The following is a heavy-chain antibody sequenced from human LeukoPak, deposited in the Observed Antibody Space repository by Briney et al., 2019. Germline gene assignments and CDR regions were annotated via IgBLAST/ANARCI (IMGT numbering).Heavy chain of an antibody. Sequence: SETLSLTCTVSGGSISSHYWSWIRQPPGKGLEWIGYIYYSGSTNYNPSLKSRATISVDTSKNQFSLKLSSVTAADTAVYYCARARNGAFPDYWGQGTLVTVSS. CDR3: ARARNGAFPDY. CDR1: GGSISSHY. V-gene: IGHV4-59*11. CDR2: IYYSGST. J-gene: IGHJ4*02. D-gene: IGHD2-8*01.